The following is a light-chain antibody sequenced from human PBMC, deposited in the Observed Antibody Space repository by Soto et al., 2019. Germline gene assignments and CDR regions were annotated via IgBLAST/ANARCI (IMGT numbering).Light chain of an antibody. V-gene: IGKV3-15*01. CDR3: QQYDNWPPYT. CDR1: QSVSSN. Sequence: EIVMTQSPATLSVSPGERATLSCRASQSVSSNLAWYQQKRGQAPRLLIYGASTRATGIPARFSGSGSRTEFTLTISSLQSEDFAGYYCQQYDNWPPYTFGQGTNLET. CDR2: GAS. J-gene: IGKJ2*01.